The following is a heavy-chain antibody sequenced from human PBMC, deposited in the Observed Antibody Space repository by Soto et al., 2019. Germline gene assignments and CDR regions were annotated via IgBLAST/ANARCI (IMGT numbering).Heavy chain of an antibody. V-gene: IGHV1-69*01. CDR3: ASGVGGLGGSSGWPDYAFDV. J-gene: IGHJ3*01. Sequence: QVQLVQSGAAVRKPGSSVKVSCKASGGTFTKYAITWVRQAPRQGLEWMGGIVPLPGTTNYAQKFRGRVTISADDSKSTAYLELSSLRSEDTAVYYCASGVGGLGGSSGWPDYAFDVWGQGTMVIVSS. CDR2: IVPLPGTT. D-gene: IGHD6-19*01. CDR1: GGTFTKYA.